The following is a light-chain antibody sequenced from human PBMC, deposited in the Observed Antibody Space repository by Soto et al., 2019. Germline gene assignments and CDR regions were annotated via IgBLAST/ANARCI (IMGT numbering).Light chain of an antibody. CDR1: QSVSSY. CDR2: DAS. CDR3: QQRSNWPT. Sequence: ELVLTQSPAILSLSPGERATLSCRASQSVSSYLAWYQQKPGQAPRLLIYDASNRATGIPARFSGSGSGTDFTLTISSLEPEDFAVYYCQQRSNWPTFGQGTRLEIK. V-gene: IGKV3-11*01. J-gene: IGKJ5*01.